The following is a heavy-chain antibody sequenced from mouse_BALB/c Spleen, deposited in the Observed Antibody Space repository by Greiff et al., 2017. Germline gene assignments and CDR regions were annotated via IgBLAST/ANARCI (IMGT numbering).Heavy chain of an antibody. V-gene: IGHV14-4*02. D-gene: IGHD2-1*01. Sequence: EVKLVESGAELARPGASVKMSCKASGYTFTSYTMHWVKQRPGQGLEWIGWIDPESGDTEYAPKFQGKATMTADTSSNTAYLQLSSLTSEDTAVYYCNAWSGNYEGAMDYWGQGTSVTVSS. J-gene: IGHJ4*01. CDR2: IDPESGDT. CDR1: GYTFTSYT. CDR3: NAWSGNYEGAMDY.